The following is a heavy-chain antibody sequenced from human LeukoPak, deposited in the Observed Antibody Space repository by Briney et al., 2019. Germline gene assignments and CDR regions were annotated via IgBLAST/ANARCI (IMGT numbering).Heavy chain of an antibody. J-gene: IGHJ4*02. CDR1: GFTFSSYG. CDR2: IRYDGSNK. Sequence: GGSLRLSCAASGFTFSSYGMHWVRQAPGKGLEWVAFIRYDGSNKYYADSVKGRFTISRDNSKNTLYLQMNSLRAEDTAVYYCAKDMKGSAWPGYFDYWGQGTLVTVSS. CDR3: AKDMKGSAWPGYFDY. D-gene: IGHD6-19*01. V-gene: IGHV3-30*02.